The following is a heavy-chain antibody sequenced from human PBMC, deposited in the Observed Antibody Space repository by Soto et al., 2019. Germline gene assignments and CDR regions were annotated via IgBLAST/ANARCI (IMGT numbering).Heavy chain of an antibody. Sequence: PGGSLRLSCAASGFTFSSYSMNWVRQAPGKGLEWVSSISSSSSYIYYADSVKGRFTISRDNAKNPLYLQMNSLRAEDTAVYYCASHPPTVTTRDDYWGQGTLVTVSS. D-gene: IGHD4-17*01. V-gene: IGHV3-21*01. CDR3: ASHPPTVTTRDDY. CDR1: GFTFSSYS. J-gene: IGHJ4*02. CDR2: ISSSSSYI.